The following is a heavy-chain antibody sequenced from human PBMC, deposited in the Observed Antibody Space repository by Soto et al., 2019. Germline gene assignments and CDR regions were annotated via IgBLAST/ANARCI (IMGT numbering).Heavy chain of an antibody. CDR1: GFTFSGHY. J-gene: IGHJ4*02. V-gene: IGHV3-72*01. CDR2: IRNKPNGHTT. Sequence: EVQLVESGGGLVQPGGSLRLSCEGSGFTFSGHYMDWVRQAPGKGLEWLGRIRNKPNGHTTAYTASVKGRFTISRDDSKNLVYLQMNSMKSEYAALYYSSTTVITAPIFEYWCQGTLVAVSS. D-gene: IGHD2-21*02. CDR3: STTVITAPIFEY.